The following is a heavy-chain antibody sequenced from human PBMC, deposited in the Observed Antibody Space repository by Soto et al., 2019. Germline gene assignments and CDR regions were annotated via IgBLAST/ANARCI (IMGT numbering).Heavy chain of an antibody. V-gene: IGHV3-11*01. Sequence: PGGSLRLSCVASGFTFSDYYMSWSREAPGKGLEWVSYISSSGSTIYYADSVKGRFTISRDNAKNSLYLQMNSLRAEDTAVYYCSGYYSYAFDIWGQGTMVTVSS. D-gene: IGHD3-22*01. CDR2: ISSSGSTI. CDR3: SGYYSYAFDI. CDR1: GFTFSDYY. J-gene: IGHJ3*02.